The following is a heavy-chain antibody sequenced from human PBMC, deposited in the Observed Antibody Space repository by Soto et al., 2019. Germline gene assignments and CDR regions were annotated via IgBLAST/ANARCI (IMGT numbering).Heavy chain of an antibody. Sequence: QITLNESGPTVVRPTETLTLTCRFSGFSLTTSRVGVGWIRQSPGKAPEWLALIYWDDDKRYSASLKSRLTITKDTSKNQVVLTVSDLDPTDTATYYCAHRVLRTVFGLVTTTAIYFDFWCQGTPVAVSS. CDR2: IYWDDDK. D-gene: IGHD3-3*01. CDR3: AHRVLRTVFGLVTTTAIYFDF. CDR1: GFSLTTSRVG. V-gene: IGHV2-5*02. J-gene: IGHJ4*02.